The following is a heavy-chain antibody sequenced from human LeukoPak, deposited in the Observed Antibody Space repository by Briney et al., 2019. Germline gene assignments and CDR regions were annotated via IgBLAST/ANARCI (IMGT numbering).Heavy chain of an antibody. Sequence: ETLSLTCAVYGGSFSGYYWSWVRQAPGKGLEWVSVIYSGGSTYYADSVKGRFTISRDNSKNTLYLQMNSLRAEDTAVYYCARDSHSYGMDVWGQGTTVTVSS. CDR1: GGSFSGYY. V-gene: IGHV3-66*01. J-gene: IGHJ6*02. CDR3: ARDSHSYGMDV. CDR2: IYSGGST.